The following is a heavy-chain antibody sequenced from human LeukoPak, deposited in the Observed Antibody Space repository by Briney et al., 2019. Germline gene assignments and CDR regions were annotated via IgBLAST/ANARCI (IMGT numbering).Heavy chain of an antibody. D-gene: IGHD3-16*01. CDR2: ISYDGSNK. J-gene: IGHJ6*02. CDR3: ARDQFWGWLGLYYYYYGMDV. Sequence: GGSLRHSCAASGFTFSSYAMHWVRQAPGKGLEWVAVISYDGSNKYYADSVKGRFTISRDNSKNTLYLQMNSPRAEDTAVYYCARDQFWGWLGLYYYYYGMDVWGQGTTVTVSS. V-gene: IGHV3-30*04. CDR1: GFTFSSYA.